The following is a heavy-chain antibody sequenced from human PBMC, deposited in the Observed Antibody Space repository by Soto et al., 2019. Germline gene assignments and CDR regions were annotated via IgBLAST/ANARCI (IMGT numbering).Heavy chain of an antibody. CDR1: GFTFSSYG. V-gene: IGHV3-33*01. Sequence: QVQLVESGGGVVQPGRSLRLSCAASGFTFSSYGMHWVRQAPGKGLEWVAVIWYDGSNKYYADSVKGRFTISRDNSKNTLYLQMNSLRAEYTAVYYCARGEGCSGGSCYSPEYFQHWGQGTLVTVSS. CDR3: ARGEGCSGGSCYSPEYFQH. D-gene: IGHD2-15*01. J-gene: IGHJ1*01. CDR2: IWYDGSNK.